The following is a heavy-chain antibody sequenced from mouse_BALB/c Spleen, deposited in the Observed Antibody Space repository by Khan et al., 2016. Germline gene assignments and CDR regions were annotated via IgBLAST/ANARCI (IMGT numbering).Heavy chain of an antibody. CDR3: ASYDYDTSWYFDV. CDR2: ISRGGSYT. V-gene: IGHV5-9-1*01. J-gene: IGHJ1*01. D-gene: IGHD2-4*01. Sequence: EVELVESGGGLVKPGGSLKLSCAASGFTFRRYAMSWVRQTPEKRLEWVATISRGGSYTYYPDSVKGRFTISRDNARNTLYLQMSSLRTEDTAMYYCASYDYDTSWYFDVWGAGTPVTVSS. CDR1: GFTFRRYA.